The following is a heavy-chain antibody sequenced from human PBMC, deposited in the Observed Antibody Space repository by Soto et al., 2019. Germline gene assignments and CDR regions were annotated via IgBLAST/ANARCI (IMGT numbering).Heavy chain of an antibody. CDR2: INPSGGST. CDR3: ARPPYPGCINAVCYPLDY. D-gene: IGHD2-8*01. Sequence: QVQLVQSGAEVKKPGASVKISCKASGYTFTSYYMHWVRQAPGQGLEWMGIINPSGGSTNYAQKLQGRVAMTGDTSTSTVYMELNSLRSEDTAVYYCARPPYPGCINAVCYPLDYWGQGPWSPSPQ. V-gene: IGHV1-46*01. CDR1: GYTFTSYY. J-gene: IGHJ4*02.